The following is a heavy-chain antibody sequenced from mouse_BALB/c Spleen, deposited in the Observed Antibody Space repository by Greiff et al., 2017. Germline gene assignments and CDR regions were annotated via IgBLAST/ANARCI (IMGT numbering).Heavy chain of an antibody. J-gene: IGHJ3*01. CDR2: IDPENGNT. D-gene: IGHD1-1*01. CDR3: ARKDYGSSYGAY. V-gene: IGHV14-1*02. CDR1: GFNIKDYY. Sequence: VQLKQSGAELVRPGALVKLSCKASGFNIKDYYMHWVKQRPEQGLEWIGWIDPENGNTIYDPKFQGKASITADTSSNTAYLQLSSLTSEDTAVYYCARKDYGSSYGAYWGQGTLVTVSA.